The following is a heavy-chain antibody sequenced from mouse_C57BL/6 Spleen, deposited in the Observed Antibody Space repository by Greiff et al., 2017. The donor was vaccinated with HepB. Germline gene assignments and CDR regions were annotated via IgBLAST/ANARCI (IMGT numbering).Heavy chain of an antibody. CDR3: ARDNGNWALYWYFDV. CDR2: ISYSGST. V-gene: IGHV3-1*01. D-gene: IGHD4-1*01. CDR1: GYSITSGYD. J-gene: IGHJ1*03. Sequence: EVQLVESGPGMVKPSQSLSLTCTVTGYSITSGYDWHWIRHFPGNKLEWMGNISYSGSTNYNPSLKSRISITHDTSKNHFFLKLNSVTTEDTATYYCARDNGNWALYWYFDVWGTGTTVTVSS.